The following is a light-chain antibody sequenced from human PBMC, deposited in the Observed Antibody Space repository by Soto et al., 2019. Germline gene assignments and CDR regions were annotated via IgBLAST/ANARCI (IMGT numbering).Light chain of an antibody. CDR3: QHRSNWPPIT. CDR1: QSVSSY. Sequence: EIVLTQSPATLSLSPGERATLSCRASQSVSSYLAWYQQKRGQPPRLLIYDASNRATGTPARFSGSGSGTDFTLTISSLEHEDFAVYYCQHRSNWPPITFGQGTRLEIK. CDR2: DAS. J-gene: IGKJ5*01. V-gene: IGKV3-11*01.